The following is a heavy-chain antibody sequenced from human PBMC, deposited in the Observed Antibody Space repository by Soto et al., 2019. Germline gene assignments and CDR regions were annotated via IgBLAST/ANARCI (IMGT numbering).Heavy chain of an antibody. Sequence: GGSLRLSCAASGFTFSSYWMHWVRQAPGKGLVWVSRINSDGSSTSYADSVKGRFTISRDNAKNTLYLQMNSLRAEDTAVYYCARTVREPTYYDFWSGYYNPGNYYYYMDVWGKGTTVTVSS. D-gene: IGHD3-3*01. J-gene: IGHJ6*03. CDR2: INSDGSST. CDR3: ARTVREPTYYDFWSGYYNPGNYYYYMDV. V-gene: IGHV3-74*01. CDR1: GFTFSSYW.